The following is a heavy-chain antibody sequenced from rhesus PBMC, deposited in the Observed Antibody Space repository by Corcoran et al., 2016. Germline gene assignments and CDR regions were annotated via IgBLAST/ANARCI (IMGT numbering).Heavy chain of an antibody. CDR3: AKSRGSSGYYPIDY. Sequence: EVQLVETGGGLVQPGGSLKLSCAASGFTFSNYAITWVRQAPGKGLAWVSTSHSGGGSTLYADSVKGRFTIARDNSKNTLSLQMNSLRAEDTAVYYCAKSRGSSGYYPIDYWGQGVLVTVSS. D-gene: IGHD6-31*01. J-gene: IGHJ4*01. CDR1: GFTFSNYA. CDR2: SHSGGGST. V-gene: IGHV3S5*01.